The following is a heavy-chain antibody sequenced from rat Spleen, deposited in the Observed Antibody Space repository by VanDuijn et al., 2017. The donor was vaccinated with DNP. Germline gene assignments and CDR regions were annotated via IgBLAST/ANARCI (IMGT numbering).Heavy chain of an antibody. CDR1: GFSLTSYH. V-gene: IGHV2-43*01. CDR2: IWTGGTT. Sequence: QVQLKESGPGLVQPSQTLSLTCTVSGFSLTSYHVSWVRQPPGKGLEWMGIIWTGGTTAYNSVLKSRLSISRDTSKSQVFLKMNSLQTEDTAMYFCARLRGSYFDYWGQGVMVTVSS. CDR3: ARLRGSYFDY. D-gene: IGHD4-3*01. J-gene: IGHJ2*01.